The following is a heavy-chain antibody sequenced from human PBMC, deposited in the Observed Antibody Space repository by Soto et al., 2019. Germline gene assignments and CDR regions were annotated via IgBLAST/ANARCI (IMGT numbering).Heavy chain of an antibody. CDR2: MYFSGFYSGST. CDR1: GGSMSSSSYY. V-gene: IGHV4-39*01. D-gene: IGHD3-9*01. Sequence: SETLSLTCTVSGGSMSSSSYYWGWIRQPPGKGLEWIANMYFSGFYSGSTSYNPSLTSRVTISVDTSKNQFSLQVSSVTAADTAVYYCARGFDILTFGFCLDYWGQGTRATVSS. CDR3: ARGFDILTFGFCLDY. J-gene: IGHJ4*02.